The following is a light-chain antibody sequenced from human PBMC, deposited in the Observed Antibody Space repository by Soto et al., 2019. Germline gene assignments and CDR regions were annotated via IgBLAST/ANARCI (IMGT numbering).Light chain of an antibody. V-gene: IGLV2-14*01. Sequence: QSALTQPASVSGSPGQSIAISCTGTSSDVGGYNYVSWYQQHPGKAPKLMIYDVSARPSGVSNRFSGSKSDNTAXLTISGLQAEDEADYYCSSYTTSNTVVFGGGTKLTVL. J-gene: IGLJ2*01. CDR2: DVS. CDR1: SSDVGGYNY. CDR3: SSYTTSNTVV.